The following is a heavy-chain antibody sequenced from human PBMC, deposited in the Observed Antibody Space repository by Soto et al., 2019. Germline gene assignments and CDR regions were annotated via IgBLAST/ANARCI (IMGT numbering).Heavy chain of an antibody. CDR2: ISGSGGST. J-gene: IGHJ4*02. D-gene: IGHD3-10*01. V-gene: IGHV3-23*01. CDR1: GSTFSSYA. Sequence: GGSLRLSCAASGSTFSSYAMSWVRQAPGKGLEWVSAISGSGGSTYYADSVKGRFTISRDNSKNTLYLQMNSLRAEDTAVYYCAKDGSGSYYHEGDFDSWGQGTLVTVSS. CDR3: AKDGSGSYYHEGDFDS.